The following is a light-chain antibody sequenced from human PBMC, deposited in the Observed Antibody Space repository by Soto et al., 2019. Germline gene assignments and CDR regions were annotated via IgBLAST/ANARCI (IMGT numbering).Light chain of an antibody. CDR2: DAS. CDR3: QQYNDWPQT. CDR1: QSVGSR. J-gene: IGKJ1*01. Sequence: ETVMTQSPATLSVSQGERATLSCRASQSVGSRLAWYQQKPGQTPRLVMFDASSRAIGIPARFSGSGSGTEFTLTISSLQSEDFAIYYCQQYNDWPQTFGQGTKVDIK. V-gene: IGKV3-15*01.